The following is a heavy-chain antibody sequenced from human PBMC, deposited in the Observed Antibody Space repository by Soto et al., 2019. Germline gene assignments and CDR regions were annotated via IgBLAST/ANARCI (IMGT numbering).Heavy chain of an antibody. Sequence: GASVKVSCKASGGTFSSYAISWVRQAPGQGLEWMGGIIPIFGTANYAQKFQGRVTITADESTSTAYMELSSLRSEDTAVYYCARAVWRSGGYPYFDYWGQGTLVTVSS. CDR2: IIPIFGTA. J-gene: IGHJ4*02. CDR3: ARAVWRSGGYPYFDY. CDR1: GGTFSSYA. D-gene: IGHD2-15*01. V-gene: IGHV1-69*13.